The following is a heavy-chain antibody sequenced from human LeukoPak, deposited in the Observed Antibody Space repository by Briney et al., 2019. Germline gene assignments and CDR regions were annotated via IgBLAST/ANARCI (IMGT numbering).Heavy chain of an antibody. Sequence: GGSLRLSCAASGFTFNSYGMNWVRQAPGKGLEWVASINPDGSEKYSVESVKGRFTISRDNAKNSLYLQMNSLRVEDTAVYFCARDRGYSSFDYWGQGTLVTVSS. CDR1: GFTFNSYG. J-gene: IGHJ4*02. D-gene: IGHD6-19*01. CDR3: ARDRGYSSFDY. CDR2: INPDGSEK. V-gene: IGHV3-7*01.